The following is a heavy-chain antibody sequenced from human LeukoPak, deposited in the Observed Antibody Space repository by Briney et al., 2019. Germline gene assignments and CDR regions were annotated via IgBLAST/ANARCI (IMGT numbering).Heavy chain of an antibody. J-gene: IGHJ4*02. Sequence: ASVKVSCKASGYTFTGYYMHWVRQAPGQGLEWMGWINPNSGGTNYAQKLQGRVTMTTDTSTSTAYMELRSLRSDDTAVYYCAREGPYSSSSGTFDYWGQGTLVTVSS. D-gene: IGHD6-6*01. V-gene: IGHV1-2*02. CDR3: AREGPYSSSSGTFDY. CDR2: INPNSGGT. CDR1: GYTFTGYY.